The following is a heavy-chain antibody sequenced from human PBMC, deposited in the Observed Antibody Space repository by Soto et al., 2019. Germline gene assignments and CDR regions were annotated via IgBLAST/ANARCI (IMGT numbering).Heavy chain of an antibody. CDR3: ARGLDDYGDLYYYYYMDV. Sequence: ASVKVSCKASGYTFTSYEINWVRQATGQGLEWKGRMKPNSGKTGYAQKFQGRVTMTRNTSISTSYMELSSLRSEDTAVYYCARGLDDYGDLYYYYYMDVWGKGTTVTVSS. D-gene: IGHD4-17*01. CDR1: GYTFTSYE. CDR2: MKPNSGKT. V-gene: IGHV1-8*01. J-gene: IGHJ6*03.